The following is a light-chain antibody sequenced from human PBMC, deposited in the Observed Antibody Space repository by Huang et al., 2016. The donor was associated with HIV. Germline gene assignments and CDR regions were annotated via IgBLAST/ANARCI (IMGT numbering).Light chain of an antibody. CDR1: QDISKA. CDR2: AAS. V-gene: IGKV1-NL1*01. CDR3: HQYFNPLPIT. J-gene: IGKJ5*01. Sequence: DIQMTQSPSSLSASVGDRVTITWRASQDISKALAWYQQKPGKAPNLLLYAASRLESGIPSRFSGGGSGTIYTLTISSLQPDDSAIYYCHQYFNPLPITFGQGTRLEI.